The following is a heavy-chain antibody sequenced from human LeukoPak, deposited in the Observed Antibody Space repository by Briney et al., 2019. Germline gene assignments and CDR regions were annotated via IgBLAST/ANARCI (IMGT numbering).Heavy chain of an antibody. CDR1: GFTFSDYY. J-gene: IGHJ4*02. CDR2: ISSSGSTI. Sequence: GGSLRLSCAASGFTFSDYYMSWIRQAPGKGLEWVSYISSSGSTIYYADSVKGRFTISRDNAKNSLYLQMNSLRAEDTAVYYCARELFLKYSSSWPPAYWGQGTLVTVSS. V-gene: IGHV3-11*04. CDR3: ARELFLKYSSSWPPAY. D-gene: IGHD6-13*01.